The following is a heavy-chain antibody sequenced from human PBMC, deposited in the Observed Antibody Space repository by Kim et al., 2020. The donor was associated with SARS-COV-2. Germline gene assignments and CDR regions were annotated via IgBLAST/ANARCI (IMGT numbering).Heavy chain of an antibody. J-gene: IGHJ6*02. CDR2: IIPIFGTA. CDR3: AGGGAVVTTLDYYYGMDV. V-gene: IGHV1-69*13. D-gene: IGHD2-15*01. CDR1: GGTFSSYA. Sequence: SVKVSCKASGGTFSSYAISWVRQAPGQGLEWMGGIIPIFGTANYAQKFQGRVTITADESTSTAYMELSSLRSEDTAVYYCAGGGAVVTTLDYYYGMDVWGQGTTVTVSS.